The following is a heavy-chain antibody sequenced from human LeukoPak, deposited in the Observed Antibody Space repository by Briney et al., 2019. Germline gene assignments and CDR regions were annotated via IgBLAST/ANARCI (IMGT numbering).Heavy chain of an antibody. D-gene: IGHD3-9*01. J-gene: IGHJ4*02. CDR2: ISSDSSTI. Sequence: PGGSLRLSCAASGATFSSYSMNWGRQAPGKGLEWVSFISSDSSTIYYADSVKGRLTISRDHAKNSLYVQMNSLRDEDTAVYYCARGLFDWLKSPLNYGGQGTLVTVSS. CDR3: ARGLFDWLKSPLNY. CDR1: GATFSSYS. V-gene: IGHV3-48*02.